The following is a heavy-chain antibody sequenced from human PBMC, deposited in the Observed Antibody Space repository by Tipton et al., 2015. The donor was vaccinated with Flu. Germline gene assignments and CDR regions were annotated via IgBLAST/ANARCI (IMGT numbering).Heavy chain of an antibody. V-gene: IGHV4-39*07. CDR3: ARFSVRGESDY. J-gene: IGHJ4*02. CDR1: GGSINSSIHS. CDR2: IYYSGIT. D-gene: IGHD3-10*01. Sequence: TLSLTCTVSGGSINSSIHSWGWIRRPPGKGLEWIGSIYYSGITHYNPSLRSRVTISVDPPKNQFSLKMSSVTAADTAVYYCARFSVRGESDYWGQGTLVTVSS.